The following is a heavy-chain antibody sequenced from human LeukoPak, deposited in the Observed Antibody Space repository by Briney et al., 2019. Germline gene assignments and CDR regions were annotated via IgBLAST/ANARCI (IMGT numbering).Heavy chain of an antibody. V-gene: IGHV3-74*01. CDR3: TKGGTVGFDS. J-gene: IGHJ4*02. CDR2: INSDGSST. Sequence: GGSLRLSCAASGFTFNTYWMHWVRQSLGKGLVWVSRINSDGSSTTYADSVKGRFTISRDNAKNTVYLQMNSLRDEDTAVYYCTKGGTVGFDSWGQGTVVTVSS. D-gene: IGHD1-1*01. CDR1: GFTFNTYW.